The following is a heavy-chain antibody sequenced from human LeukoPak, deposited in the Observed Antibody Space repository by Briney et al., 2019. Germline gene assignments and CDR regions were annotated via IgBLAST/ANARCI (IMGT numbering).Heavy chain of an antibody. CDR3: AKDRKYSGYYRAFDY. CDR2: ISGSGGST. J-gene: IGHJ4*02. D-gene: IGHD5-12*01. Sequence: GGSLRLSCAASGFTFSSYSMNWVRQAPGKGLEWVSSISGSGGSTYYADSVKGRFTISRDNSKNTLYLQMNSLRAEDTAVYYCAKDRKYSGYYRAFDYWGQGTLVTVSS. V-gene: IGHV3-23*01. CDR1: GFTFSSYS.